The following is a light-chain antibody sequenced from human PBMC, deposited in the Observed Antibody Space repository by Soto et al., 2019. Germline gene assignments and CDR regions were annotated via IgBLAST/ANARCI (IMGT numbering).Light chain of an antibody. CDR3: QSYDSSLSVNYV. J-gene: IGLJ1*01. CDR2: GNS. CDR1: SSNIGAGYD. V-gene: IGLV1-40*01. Sequence: QSVLTQPPSVSGAPGQRVTISCTGSSSNIGAGYDVHWYQQLPGTAPKLLIYGNSNRPSGLPDRFSGSKSGTSASLAITGLQAEDEADYYCQSYDSSLSVNYVFGTGTKVTVL.